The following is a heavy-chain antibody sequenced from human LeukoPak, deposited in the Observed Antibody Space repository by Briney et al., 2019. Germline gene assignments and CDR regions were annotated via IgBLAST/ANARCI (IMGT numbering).Heavy chain of an antibody. CDR1: GFTFSGYI. CDR2: IGTSGNTI. J-gene: IGHJ4*02. D-gene: IGHD6-19*01. V-gene: IGHV3-48*01. CDR3: ARDQWLDY. Sequence: PGGSLRLSCAASGFTFSGYIMNWVRQAPGKGLEWVSFIGTSGNTIYYADSVKGRFTVSRDNAKNSLYLQMNSLRAEDTAVYYCARDQWLDYWGRGTRVTVSS.